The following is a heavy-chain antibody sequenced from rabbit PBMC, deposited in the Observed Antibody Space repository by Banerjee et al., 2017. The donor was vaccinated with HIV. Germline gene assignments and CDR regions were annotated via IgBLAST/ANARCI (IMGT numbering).Heavy chain of an antibody. CDR2: IYTGSSDIT. V-gene: IGHV1S45*01. J-gene: IGHJ6*01. CDR1: GFSFSSGYW. D-gene: IGHD8-1*01. CDR3: ARNAGSGYPDWLDL. Sequence: EESGGDLVKPEGSLTLTCTASGFSFSSGYWIYWVRQAPGKGLEWIGCIYTGSSDITYYANWAKGRFTISKTSSTTVTLQMTSLTAADTATYFCARNAGSGYPDWLDLWGPGTLVT.